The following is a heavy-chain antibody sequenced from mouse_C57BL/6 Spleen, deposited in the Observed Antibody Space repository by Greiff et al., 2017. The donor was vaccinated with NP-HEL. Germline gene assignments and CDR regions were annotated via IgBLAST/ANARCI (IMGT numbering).Heavy chain of an antibody. Sequence: DVMLVESGGGLVKPGGSLKLSCAASGFTFSSYAMSWVRQTPEKRLEWVATISDGGSYTYYPDNVKGRFTISRDNAKNNLYLQMSHLNSEDTAMYYCAREGSDGVYFDYWGQGTTLTVSS. V-gene: IGHV5-4*01. CDR2: ISDGGSYT. J-gene: IGHJ2*01. CDR1: GFTFSSYA. CDR3: AREGSDGVYFDY.